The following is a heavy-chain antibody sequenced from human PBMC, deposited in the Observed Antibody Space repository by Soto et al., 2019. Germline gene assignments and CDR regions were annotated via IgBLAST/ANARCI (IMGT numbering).Heavy chain of an antibody. CDR2: VYYRGRS. D-gene: IGHD4-17*01. J-gene: IGHJ4*02. CDR1: GGSVTNSSYY. CDR3: VSQRTTVPTQAYFDY. V-gene: IGHV4-39*01. Sequence: KPSETVSLTXTVSGGSVTNSSYYWGWIRQSPGKGLEWIGSVYYRGRSYSKSSVKSRVTISVDTSKNRFSLSLNSVTASDTAVYFCVSQRTTVPTQAYFDYWGPGALVTVSS.